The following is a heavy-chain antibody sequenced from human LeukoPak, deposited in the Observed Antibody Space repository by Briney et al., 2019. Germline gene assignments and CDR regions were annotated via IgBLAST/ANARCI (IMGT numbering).Heavy chain of an antibody. CDR3: AREDFWSGKFDY. V-gene: IGHV4-4*09. CDR2: IYTSGST. CDR1: GGSISSYY. D-gene: IGHD3-3*01. J-gene: IGHJ4*02. Sequence: KPSETLSLTCTVSGGSISSYYWSWIRQPPGKGQEWIGYIYTSGSTNYNPSLKSRVTMSVDTSKNQFSLKLSSVTAADTAVYYCAREDFWSGKFDYWGQGTLVTVSS.